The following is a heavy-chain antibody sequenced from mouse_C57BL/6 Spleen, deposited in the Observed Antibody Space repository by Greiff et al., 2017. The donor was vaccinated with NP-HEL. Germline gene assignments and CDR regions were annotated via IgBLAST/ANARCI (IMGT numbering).Heavy chain of an antibody. Sequence: QVQLQQSGPELVKPGASVKISCKASGYAFSSSWMNWVKQRPGKGLEWIGRIYPGDGDTNYNGKFKGKATLTADKSSSTAYMQLSSLTSEDSAVYFCARDPGGSSYWYFDVWGTGTTVTVSS. J-gene: IGHJ1*03. CDR3: ARDPGGSSYWYFDV. D-gene: IGHD1-1*01. CDR2: IYPGDGDT. CDR1: GYAFSSSW. V-gene: IGHV1-82*01.